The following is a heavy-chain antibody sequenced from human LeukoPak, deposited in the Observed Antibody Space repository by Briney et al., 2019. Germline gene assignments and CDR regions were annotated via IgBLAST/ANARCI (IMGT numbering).Heavy chain of an antibody. CDR3: ARESSLWGSYRHDAFDI. J-gene: IGHJ3*02. CDR1: GGSISSYY. V-gene: IGHV4-59*01. Sequence: SETLSLTCTVSGGSISSYYWSWIRQPPGKGLEWIGYIYYSGSTNYNPSLKSRVTISVDTSKNQFSLKLSSVTAADTAVYYCARESSLWGSYRHDAFDIWGQGTMVTVSS. D-gene: IGHD3-16*02. CDR2: IYYSGST.